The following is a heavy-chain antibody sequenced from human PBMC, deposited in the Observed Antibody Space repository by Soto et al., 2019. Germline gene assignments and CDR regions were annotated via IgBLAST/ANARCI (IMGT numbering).Heavy chain of an antibody. Sequence: QVQLVESGGGLVKPGGSLRLSCAASGFTFSDNYMSWIRQAPGKGLEWVSYISSRGTSIYYADSVKGRFTVSRDNAKNSLYRQMNSLRAEDTAVYYCARVPYCGGDCYPLFDYWGQGTLVTVSS. D-gene: IGHD2-21*02. CDR2: ISSRGTSI. J-gene: IGHJ4*02. CDR1: GFTFSDNY. V-gene: IGHV3-11*01. CDR3: ARVPYCGGDCYPLFDY.